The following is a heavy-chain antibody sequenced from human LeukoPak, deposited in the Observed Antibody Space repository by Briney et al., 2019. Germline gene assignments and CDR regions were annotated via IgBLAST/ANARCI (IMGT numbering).Heavy chain of an antibody. V-gene: IGHV3-21*01. D-gene: IGHD5-18*01. CDR2: ISSSSSYI. Sequence: IPGGSLRLSGAASGFTFSSYSMNWVRQAPGKGLEWVSSISSSSSYIYYADSVKGRFTISRDNAKNPLYLQMNSLRAEDTAVYYCARDAGYSYGYNHYYYYMDVWGKGTTVTVSS. J-gene: IGHJ6*03. CDR1: GFTFSSYS. CDR3: ARDAGYSYGYNHYYYYMDV.